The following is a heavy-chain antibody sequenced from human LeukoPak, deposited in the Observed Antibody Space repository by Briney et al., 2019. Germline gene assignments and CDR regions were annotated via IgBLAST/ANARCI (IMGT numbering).Heavy chain of an antibody. CDR2: TKPDGTAD. V-gene: IGHV3-7*01. Sequence: GGSLRLSCAASGFTFRNYWMGWVRQAPGKGLEWVANTKPDGTADYYADSVRGRFTTSRDNANNFLYLQMNSLRGEDTAVYYCARDGGLHTNFDYWGQGPLVTVSS. CDR3: ARDGGLHTNFDY. CDR1: GFTFRNYW. D-gene: IGHD2-15*01. J-gene: IGHJ4*02.